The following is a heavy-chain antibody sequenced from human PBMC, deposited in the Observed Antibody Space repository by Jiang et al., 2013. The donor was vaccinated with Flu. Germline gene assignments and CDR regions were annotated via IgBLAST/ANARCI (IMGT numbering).Heavy chain of an antibody. V-gene: IGHV1-24*01. CDR3: ATLIVGATFNWYFDL. D-gene: IGHD1-26*01. J-gene: IGHJ2*01. Sequence: EDGETIYAQKFQGRVTMTEDTSTDTAYMELSSLRSEDTAVYYCATLIVGATFNWYFDLWGRGTLVTVSS. CDR2: EDGET.